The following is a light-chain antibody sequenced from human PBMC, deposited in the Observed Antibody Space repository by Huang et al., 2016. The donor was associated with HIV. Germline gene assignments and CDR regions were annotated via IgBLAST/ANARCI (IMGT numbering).Light chain of an antibody. J-gene: IGKJ2*01. CDR1: QSVSSN. CDR2: GAS. CDR3: QHYNNWPYT. Sequence: EIVMTQSPATLSVSPGERVTLSCRASQSVSSNLAWYQKRPGQAPRLLIYGASTRATGIPARFSGSGSGTEFTLTISNLQSEDFAIYYCQHYNNWPYTFGQGTKLEI. V-gene: IGKV3-15*01.